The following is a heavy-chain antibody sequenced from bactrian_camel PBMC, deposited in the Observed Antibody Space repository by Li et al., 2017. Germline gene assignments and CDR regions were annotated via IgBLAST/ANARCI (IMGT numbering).Heavy chain of an antibody. Sequence: PLVESGGGSVQAGGSLRLSCAFSGYTYTRSTRCMGWFRQGEGKAREGVAAVYPDSGSTYYADSVKGRFTIRQDNTKNTLTLQMNGLKPEDSGMYYCAADSSGHGLGKEDNFWGQGTQVTVS. CDR2: VYPDSGST. CDR3: AADSSGHGLGKEDNF. V-gene: IGHV3S28*01. J-gene: IGHJ4*01. CDR1: GYTYTRSTRC. D-gene: IGHD2*01.